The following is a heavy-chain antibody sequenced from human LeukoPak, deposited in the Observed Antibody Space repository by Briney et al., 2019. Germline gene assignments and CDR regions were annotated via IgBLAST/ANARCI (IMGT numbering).Heavy chain of an antibody. Sequence: GGSLRLSCAASGFTFSSYWMHWVRQAPGKGLVWVSRINSDGSSASYADSVKGRFTISRDNAKNTLYLQMNSLRAEDTAVYYCARERKLMGFDYWGQGTLVTVSS. CDR3: ARERKLMGFDY. J-gene: IGHJ4*02. D-gene: IGHD2-8*01. CDR1: GFTFSSYW. V-gene: IGHV3-74*01. CDR2: INSDGSSA.